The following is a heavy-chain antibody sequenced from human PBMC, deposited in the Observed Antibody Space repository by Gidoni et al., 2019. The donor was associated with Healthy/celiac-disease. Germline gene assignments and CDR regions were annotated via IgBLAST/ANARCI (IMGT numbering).Heavy chain of an antibody. D-gene: IGHD4-17*01. CDR3: ARDNDDYGDYGTIDY. J-gene: IGHJ4*02. V-gene: IGHV3-21*01. CDR1: GSTFRSYS. Sequence: EVQLVESGGGLVKPGGSMRLSGAASGSTFRSYSMHWVSQAPGKGLEWVSSISSSSSYIYDADSVKGRFPISRDNAQNSLYLQMNSLRAEDTAVYYCARDNDDYGDYGTIDYWGQGTLVTVSS. CDR2: ISSSSSYI.